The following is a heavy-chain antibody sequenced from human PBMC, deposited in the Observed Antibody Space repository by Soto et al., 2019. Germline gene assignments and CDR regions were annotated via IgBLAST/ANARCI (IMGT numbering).Heavy chain of an antibody. J-gene: IGHJ4*02. CDR1: GGSFSGYY. D-gene: IGHD6-13*01. CDR3: ARDPGVGSSWYYFDY. Sequence: QVQLQQWGAGLLKPSETLSLTCAVYGGSFSGYYWSWMRQPPGKGLEWIGEINRSGSTKDNPSLKSRVTIAVDTSKNQFSLKLSSVTAADTAVYYCARDPGVGSSWYYFDYWGQGTLVTVSS. V-gene: IGHV4-34*01. CDR2: INRSGST.